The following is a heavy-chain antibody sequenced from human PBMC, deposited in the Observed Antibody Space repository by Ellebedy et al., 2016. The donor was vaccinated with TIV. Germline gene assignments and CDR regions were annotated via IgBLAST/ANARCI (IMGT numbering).Heavy chain of an antibody. CDR3: ARDLGVIRGTATLDY. V-gene: IGHV3-21*01. Sequence: GESLKISXAASGFTFSTYSMNWVRQAPGKGLEWVSAISGSSGSIYYTDSVKGRFTISRDNAKKSLYLQMNSLRVEDTAIYYCARDLGVIRGTATLDYWGQGTLVTVSS. CDR1: GFTFSTYS. D-gene: IGHD2-15*01. J-gene: IGHJ4*02. CDR2: ISGSSGSI.